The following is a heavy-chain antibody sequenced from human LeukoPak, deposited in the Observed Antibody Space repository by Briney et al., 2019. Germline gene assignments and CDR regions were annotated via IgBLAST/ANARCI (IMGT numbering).Heavy chain of an antibody. CDR1: GGSLSPYY. V-gene: IGHV4-34*01. D-gene: IGHD3-22*01. CDR2: INQSGST. Sequence: SETLSLTCSVSGGSLSPYYWSWIRQPPGGGLEWLGEINQSGSTNYNPSLKSRVTTSVEKFKNQFSLEVTSVTAADTAIYYCATLGGLYYESHGYPDFDHWGQGVLVTVSS. J-gene: IGHJ4*02. CDR3: ATLGGLYYESHGYPDFDH.